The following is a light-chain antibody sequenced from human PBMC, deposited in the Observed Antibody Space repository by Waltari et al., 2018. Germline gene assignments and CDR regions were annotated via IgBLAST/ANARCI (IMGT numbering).Light chain of an antibody. Sequence: QSVLPQPPSVSGTPGQRVTISCSGTTSNIGSNSVYWYQQLPGTAPNLLIYRNYQRPSGVPTRFSCSRSGTSASLAISGLQSEDEADYYCATWDDTLSGPRVFGGGTRLTVL. V-gene: IGLV1-47*01. J-gene: IGLJ3*02. CDR2: RNY. CDR3: ATWDDTLSGPRV. CDR1: TSNIGSNS.